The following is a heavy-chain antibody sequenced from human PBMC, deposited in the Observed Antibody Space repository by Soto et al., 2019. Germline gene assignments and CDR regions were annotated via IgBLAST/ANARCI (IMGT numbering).Heavy chain of an antibody. CDR2: ISSSGGTI. V-gene: IGHV3-11*01. CDR1: GFTFGDYY. D-gene: IGHD6-19*01. J-gene: IGHJ4*02. CDR3: ARDPLISGSGWDH. Sequence: GGSLRLSCGVSGFTFGDYYMAWIRQAPGKGLEWISYISSSGGTIYYSDSVKGRFTISRDNAKNSLYLQMNSLRAEDTAVYYCARDPLISGSGWDHWGQGTLVTVSS.